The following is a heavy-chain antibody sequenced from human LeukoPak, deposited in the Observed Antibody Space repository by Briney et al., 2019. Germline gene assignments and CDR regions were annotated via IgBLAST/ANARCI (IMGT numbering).Heavy chain of an antibody. V-gene: IGHV3-30*02. D-gene: IGHD2-2*01. CDR2: IRYDGSNK. J-gene: IGHJ4*02. CDR3: AKDRISCITTSCPQGLDY. Sequence: GGSLRLSCAASGFTFSSYGMHWVRQAPGKGLEWVAFIRYDGSNKYYADSVKGRFTISRDNAKNSLYLQMNSLRAEDTAVYYCAKDRISCITTSCPQGLDYWGQGTLVTVSS. CDR1: GFTFSSYG.